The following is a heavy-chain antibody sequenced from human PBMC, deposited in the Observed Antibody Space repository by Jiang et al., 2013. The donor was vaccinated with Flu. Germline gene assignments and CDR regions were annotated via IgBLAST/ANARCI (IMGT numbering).Heavy chain of an antibody. Sequence: GLVKPSETLSLTCTVSGGSISSYYWSWIRQPPGKGLEWIGYIYYSGSTNYNPSLKSRVAISVDTSKNQFSLKLSSVTAADTAVYYCARGFGSSWSAEYFQHWGQGTLVTVSS. J-gene: IGHJ1*01. CDR1: GGSISSYY. D-gene: IGHD6-13*01. CDR2: IYYSGST. CDR3: ARGFGSSWSAEYFQH. V-gene: IGHV4-59*01.